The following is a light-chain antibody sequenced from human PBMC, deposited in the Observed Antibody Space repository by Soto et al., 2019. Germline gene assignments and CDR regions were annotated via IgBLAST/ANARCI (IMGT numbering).Light chain of an antibody. CDR2: GNS. Sequence: QSVLTQPPSVSGAPGQRVTISCTGSSSNIGAVYDVHWYQQLPGTAPKLLIYGNSNRPSGVPDRFSGSRSGTSASLAITGLQPEDEGDFYCQSYDRRLSGSVVFGGGTKLTVL. CDR1: SSNIGAVYD. J-gene: IGLJ2*01. V-gene: IGLV1-40*01. CDR3: QSYDRRLSGSVV.